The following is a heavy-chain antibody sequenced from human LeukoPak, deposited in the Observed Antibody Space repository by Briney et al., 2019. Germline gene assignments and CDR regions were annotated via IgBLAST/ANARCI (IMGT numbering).Heavy chain of an antibody. CDR3: ARDQAYDRRYNWNGFDP. Sequence: SQTLSLTCTVSGGSISSGGYYWSWIRQPPGKGLEWIGYIYHSGSTYYNPSLKSRVTISVDRSKNQFSLKLSSVTAADTAVYYCARDQAYDRRYNWNGFDPWGQGTLVTVSS. J-gene: IGHJ5*02. D-gene: IGHD1-20*01. V-gene: IGHV4-30-2*01. CDR1: GGSISSGGYY. CDR2: IYHSGST.